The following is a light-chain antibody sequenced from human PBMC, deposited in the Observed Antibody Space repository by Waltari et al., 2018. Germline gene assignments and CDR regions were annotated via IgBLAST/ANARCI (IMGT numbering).Light chain of an antibody. V-gene: IGKV3-11*01. CDR1: QSVDSY. Sequence: EIVLTQSPATLSLSPGERATLSCRASQSVDSYLAWYQQKPGQPPRLLIYDAATRATGIPARFSGSGSGTEFTLTISSLQSEDFAIYYCQQYSNWPPGTFGQGTKVEVK. CDR2: DAA. J-gene: IGKJ1*01. CDR3: QQYSNWPPGT.